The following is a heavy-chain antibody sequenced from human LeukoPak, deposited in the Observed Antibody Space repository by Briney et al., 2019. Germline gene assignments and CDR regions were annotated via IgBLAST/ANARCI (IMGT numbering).Heavy chain of an antibody. D-gene: IGHD6-13*01. CDR2: INPDSGGT. J-gene: IGHJ4*02. CDR3: ASGAQSIATAVTRGDYFDY. CDR1: GYTFTCFY. V-gene: IGHV1-2*02. Sequence: ASVKVSCKASGYTFTCFYLHWVRQAPGQGLEWLGWINPDSGGTNYAQKFQGRVTMTRDTSISTAYMELRRLRSDDTAVYYCASGAQSIATAVTRGDYFDYWGQGTLVTVSS.